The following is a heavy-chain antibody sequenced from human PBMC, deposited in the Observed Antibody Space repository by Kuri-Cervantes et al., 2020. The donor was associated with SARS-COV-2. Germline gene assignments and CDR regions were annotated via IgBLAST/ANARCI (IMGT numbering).Heavy chain of an antibody. CDR3: ARVKDSSGYSFDY. CDR2: INHSGST. CDR1: GGSFSGYY. Sequence: SETLSLTCAVYGGSFSGYYWSWIRQPPGKGLDWIGEINHSGSTNYNPSLKSRVTISVDTSKNQFSLKLSSVTAADTAVYYCARVKDSSGYSFDYWGQGTLVTVSS. J-gene: IGHJ4*02. V-gene: IGHV4-34*01. D-gene: IGHD3-22*01.